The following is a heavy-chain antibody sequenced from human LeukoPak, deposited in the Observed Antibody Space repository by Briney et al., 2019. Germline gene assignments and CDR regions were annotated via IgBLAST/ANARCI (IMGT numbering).Heavy chain of an antibody. Sequence: PGGSLRLSCASSGFTFSSYSMNWVRQAPGKGLEWVSSISSSSSYIYYADSVKGRFTISRDNAKNSLYLQMNSLRAEDTAVYYCAREGPVPVVYPDYWGQGTLVTVSS. D-gene: IGHD2-8*02. V-gene: IGHV3-21*01. CDR3: AREGPVPVVYPDY. CDR2: ISSSSSYI. CDR1: GFTFSSYS. J-gene: IGHJ4*02.